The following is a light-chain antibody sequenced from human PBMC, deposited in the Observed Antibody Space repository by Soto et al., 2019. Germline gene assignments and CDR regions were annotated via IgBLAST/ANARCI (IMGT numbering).Light chain of an antibody. J-gene: IGKJ2*01. Sequence: DIPMTQSPSSLSASVGDRVTITCRASQPIASYLNWYQQKPGRAPKLLIYAATSLQSGVPSRFSGSESGTDFTLTISSLQPEDFATYYCQQSYTTPHFGQGTKLEIK. CDR1: QPIASY. V-gene: IGKV1-39*01. CDR3: QQSYTTPH. CDR2: AAT.